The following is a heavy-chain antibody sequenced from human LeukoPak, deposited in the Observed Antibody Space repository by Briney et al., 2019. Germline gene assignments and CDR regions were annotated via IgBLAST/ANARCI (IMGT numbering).Heavy chain of an antibody. V-gene: IGHV1-18*01. CDR3: ARTHIAAAGTGWFDH. J-gene: IGHJ5*02. Sequence: ASVRVSCTASGYTFTSYGISWVRQAPGQGLEWMGWISAYNGNTNYAQKLQGRVTMTTDTSTSTAYMELRSLRSDDTAVYYCARTHIAAAGTGWFDHWGQGTLVTVSS. D-gene: IGHD6-13*01. CDR1: GYTFTSYG. CDR2: ISAYNGNT.